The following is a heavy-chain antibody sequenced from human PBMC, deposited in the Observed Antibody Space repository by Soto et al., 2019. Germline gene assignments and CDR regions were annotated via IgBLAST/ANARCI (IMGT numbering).Heavy chain of an antibody. Sequence: EVQLVESGGGLVQPGGSLRLSCAVSGFTFSTYCMRWVRQAPETGLVWVSRICRDGGGTDYADSVKGRFTISRDDAENSLHLQMNSLRVEDTAIYYCVRGTSAWRGMDYWGQGTLVTVSS. CDR3: VRGTSAWRGMDY. CDR1: GFTFSTYC. V-gene: IGHV3-74*01. D-gene: IGHD6-19*01. J-gene: IGHJ4*02. CDR2: ICRDGGGT.